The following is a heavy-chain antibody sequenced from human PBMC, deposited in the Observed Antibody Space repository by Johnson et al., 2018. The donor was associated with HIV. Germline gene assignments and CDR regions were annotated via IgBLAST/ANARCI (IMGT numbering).Heavy chain of an antibody. J-gene: IGHJ3*01. V-gene: IGHV3-7*05. Sequence: VQLVESGGGLVQPGGSLRLSCTVSGFRFSSYWMTWVRQAPGKGLEWVANIKHDGTEKHYVDSLKGRFTISRDNAKNSLYLQMNSLRVDDTAVYYCARDESLRRYALTALDVWGQGTMVIVSS. CDR3: ARDESLRRYALTALDV. CDR1: GFRFSSYW. D-gene: IGHD3-16*01. CDR2: IKHDGTEK.